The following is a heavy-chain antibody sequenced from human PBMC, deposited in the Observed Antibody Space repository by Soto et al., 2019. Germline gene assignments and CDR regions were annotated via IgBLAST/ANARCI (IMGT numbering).Heavy chain of an antibody. D-gene: IGHD6-13*01. Sequence: ASVEVSCKXSGYSFTDNYIQWVRQAPGQGLEWMGWVNPISGGTIYAQKFQGRVTMTRDTSISTVYMELRRLRSDDTAVYFCAGVPERGHDSTWDGYYGMDVWGQGTTVTVSS. CDR2: VNPISGGT. CDR3: AGVPERGHDSTWDGYYGMDV. V-gene: IGHV1-2*02. CDR1: GYSFTDNY. J-gene: IGHJ6*02.